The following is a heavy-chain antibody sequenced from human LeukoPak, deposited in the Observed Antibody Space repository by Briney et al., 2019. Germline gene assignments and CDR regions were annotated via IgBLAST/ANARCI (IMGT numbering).Heavy chain of an antibody. V-gene: IGHV3-30*04. CDR2: ISYDGSNK. Sequence: GGSLRLSWAASGFTFSSYAMHWVSQAPGKGLEWVAVISYDGSNKYYADSVKGRFTNARDNSKNTLYLQMNSLRAEDTAVYYCARDKQRNYFDHWGQGTLVTVSS. CDR1: GFTFSSYA. CDR3: ARDKQRNYFDH. D-gene: IGHD6-13*01. J-gene: IGHJ4*02.